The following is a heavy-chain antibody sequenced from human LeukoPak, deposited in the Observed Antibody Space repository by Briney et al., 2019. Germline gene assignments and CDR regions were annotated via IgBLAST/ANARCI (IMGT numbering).Heavy chain of an antibody. J-gene: IGHJ4*02. CDR3: AKDYRYAPPLSWSGYYMDY. Sequence: PGGSLRLSCAASGFTFSSYGMHWVRQAPGKGLEWVAVISYDGSNKYYADSVKGRFTISRDNPKNTLYLQMNSLRAEDTAVYYRAKDYRYAPPLSWSGYYMDYWGQGTLVTVSS. CDR1: GFTFSSYG. V-gene: IGHV3-30*18. CDR2: ISYDGSNK. D-gene: IGHD3-3*01.